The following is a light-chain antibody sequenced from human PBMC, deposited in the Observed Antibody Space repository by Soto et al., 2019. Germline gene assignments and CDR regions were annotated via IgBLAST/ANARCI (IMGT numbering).Light chain of an antibody. V-gene: IGKV3D-15*02. CDR2: GAS. J-gene: IGKJ4*01. CDR1: QSVSDN. Sequence: EIVMTQSPATLSVSPGERATLFCKASQSVSDNLAWYQQKPGQAPSLLIYGASIRATGTPARFSGVGSGTEFTLTISSLQSEDFAVYYCQQYGSSPLVTFGGGTKVEIK. CDR3: QQYGSSPLVT.